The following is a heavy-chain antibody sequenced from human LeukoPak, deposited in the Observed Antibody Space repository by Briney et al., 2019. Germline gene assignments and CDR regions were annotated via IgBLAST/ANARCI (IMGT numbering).Heavy chain of an antibody. CDR1: GYTFTSYD. J-gene: IGHJ3*02. V-gene: IGHV1-8*01. CDR2: MNPNRGNT. Sequence: GASVRVSCKASGYTFTSYDINWVRQATGQGLEWMGWMNPNRGNTGYAQKFQGRVTMTRNTSISTAYMELSSLRSEDTAVYYCARALAAASRNDAFDIWGQGTMVTVSS. D-gene: IGHD2-2*01. CDR3: ARALAAASRNDAFDI.